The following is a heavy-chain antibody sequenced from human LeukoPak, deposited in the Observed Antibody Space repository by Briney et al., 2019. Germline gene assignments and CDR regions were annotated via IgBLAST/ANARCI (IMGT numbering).Heavy chain of an antibody. CDR1: GVSISSYY. CDR2: IYYSGST. V-gene: IGHV4-59*01. D-gene: IGHD6-13*01. J-gene: IGHJ2*01. Sequence: PSETLSLTCTVSGVSISSYYWSWIWQPPGQGLEYIGVIYYSGSTDYHPSLKGRLTISVDTSKNQFSLKLSSVTAADTAVYYCARTYGSSGLGYFDLWGRGTLVTVSS. CDR3: ARTYGSSGLGYFDL.